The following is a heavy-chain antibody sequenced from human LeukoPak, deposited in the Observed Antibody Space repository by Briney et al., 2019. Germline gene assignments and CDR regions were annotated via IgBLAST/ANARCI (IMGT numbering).Heavy chain of an antibody. V-gene: IGHV3-13*01. CDR2: IGTAGNT. J-gene: IGHJ4*02. D-gene: IGHD6-19*01. CDR1: GFTFSSHD. Sequence: LTGGSLRLFCAASGFTFSSHDMHWVRHPTGKGLEWVSDIGTAGNTYYADSVKGRFTISRKNAKNSLYLQMDNLRAEDTAVYYCARSKSYSGGWTDFDCWGQGTLVTVSS. CDR3: ARSKSYSGGWTDFDC.